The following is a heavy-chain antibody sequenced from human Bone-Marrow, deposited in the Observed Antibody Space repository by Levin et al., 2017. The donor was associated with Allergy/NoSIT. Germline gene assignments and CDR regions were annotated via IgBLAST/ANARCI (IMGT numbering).Heavy chain of an antibody. CDR2: ISYDGSNK. CDR3: AKGGDTYGDPLDY. V-gene: IGHV3-30*18. D-gene: IGHD4-17*01. Sequence: PGGSLRLSCAASGFTFSSYGMHWVRQAPGKGLEWVAVISYDGSNKYYADSVKGRFTISRDNSKNTLYLQMNSLRAEDTAVYYCAKGGDTYGDPLDYGGEGTLVTVSA. J-gene: IGHJ4*02. CDR1: GFTFSSYG.